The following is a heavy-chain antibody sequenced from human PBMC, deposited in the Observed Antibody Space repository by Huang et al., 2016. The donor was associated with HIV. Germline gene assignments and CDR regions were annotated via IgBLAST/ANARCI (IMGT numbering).Heavy chain of an antibody. Sequence: TWGVYGGSFSGYYWSWIRQPPGRGLEWIGEINHSGSTNYNPSLKSRLTISVDTSKKQFSLKLSSGTAADTAVYYCARIQYQLLISGDYHYHAMDVWGQGTTVTVSS. D-gene: IGHD2-2*01. CDR2: INHSGST. V-gene: IGHV4-34*01. CDR1: GGSFSGYY. J-gene: IGHJ6*02. CDR3: ARIQYQLLISGDYHYHAMDV.